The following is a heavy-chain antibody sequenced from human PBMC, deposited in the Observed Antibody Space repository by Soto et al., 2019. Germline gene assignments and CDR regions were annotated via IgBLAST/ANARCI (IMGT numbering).Heavy chain of an antibody. CDR2: ISYRGST. V-gene: IGHV4-39*01. Sequence: PSETLSLTCSVSGGSISSNIYYWAWIRQPPGKGLEWIGTISYRGSTSYNPSLKGRVTISVDTSKYQFSLKLSSVTAADTAVYYCARHLAYCSAGSCYSDFPYYGMDVWGQGTTVT. J-gene: IGHJ6*02. D-gene: IGHD2-15*01. CDR1: GGSISSNIYY. CDR3: ARHLAYCSAGSCYSDFPYYGMDV.